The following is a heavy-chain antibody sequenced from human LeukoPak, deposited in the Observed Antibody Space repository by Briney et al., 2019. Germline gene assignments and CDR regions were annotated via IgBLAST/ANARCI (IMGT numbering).Heavy chain of an antibody. V-gene: IGHV4-39*01. J-gene: IGHJ2*01. Sequence: PSETLSLTCTVSGGAISSSSHYWGWIRQPPGKGLEWIGSIYHSGSTVYNPSLKSRVAISVDTSRNQFSLKLNSVTASDTAVYYCARNTTATDWYFDLWGRGTLVTVSS. CDR1: GGAISSSSHY. D-gene: IGHD1-1*01. CDR2: IYHSGST. CDR3: ARNTTATDWYFDL.